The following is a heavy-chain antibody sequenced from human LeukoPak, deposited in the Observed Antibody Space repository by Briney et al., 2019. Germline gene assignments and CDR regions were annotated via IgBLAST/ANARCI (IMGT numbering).Heavy chain of an antibody. CDR2: IYYSGST. V-gene: IGHV4-31*03. J-gene: IGHJ4*02. D-gene: IGHD3-22*01. Sequence: SQTLSLTCTVSGGSISSGGYYWSWIRQHPGKGLEWIGYIYYSGSTYYNPSLKSRVTISVDTSKNQFSLKLSSVTAADTAVYYCARGREYYYDSSGYYYFDYWGQGTLVTVSS. CDR1: GGSISSGGYY. CDR3: ARGREYYYDSSGYYYFDY.